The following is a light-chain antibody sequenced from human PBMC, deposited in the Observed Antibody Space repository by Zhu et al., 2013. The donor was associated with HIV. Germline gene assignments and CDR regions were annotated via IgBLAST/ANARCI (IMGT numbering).Light chain of an antibody. Sequence: EIVLTQSPGTLSLSPGERATLSCRASQSVSSSYLAWYQQKPGQAPRLLIYGASSRATGISDRFSASGSGTDFNLTISRLEPEDFALYFCQHYGDSPLYTFGPGDHGGHQT. V-gene: IGKV3-20*01. CDR3: QHYGDSPLYT. CDR2: GAS. CDR1: QSVSSSY. J-gene: IGKJ2*01.